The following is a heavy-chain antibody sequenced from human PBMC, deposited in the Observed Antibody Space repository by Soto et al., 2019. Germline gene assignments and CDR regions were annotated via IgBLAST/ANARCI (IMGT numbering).Heavy chain of an antibody. CDR2: IKQDESEK. Sequence: GSLRLSCAASGSIVSTYGMTWVRQAPGKGLESVANIKQDESEKYYVDSVKGRFTISRDNAKNSLFLQMNSLRADDTAVYYCARVGQWPYDAFDIWGQGTMVTVSS. CDR1: GSIVSTYG. CDR3: ARVGQWPYDAFDI. V-gene: IGHV3-7*01. D-gene: IGHD6-19*01. J-gene: IGHJ3*02.